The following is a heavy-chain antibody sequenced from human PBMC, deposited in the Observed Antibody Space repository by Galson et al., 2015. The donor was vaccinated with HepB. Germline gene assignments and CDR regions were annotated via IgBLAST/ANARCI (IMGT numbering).Heavy chain of an antibody. CDR2: IKQDGSEK. CDR3: ARYPTVTPRYMDV. Sequence: SLRLSCAASGFDFSNIYWMSWVRQAPGKGLEWVATIKQDGSEKYYVDSVKGGFTISRDNTKNSLYLQMNSLRAEDTAMYYCARYPTVTPRYMDVWGKGTTVTVSS. J-gene: IGHJ6*03. D-gene: IGHD4-17*01. V-gene: IGHV3-7*01. CDR1: GFDFSNIYW.